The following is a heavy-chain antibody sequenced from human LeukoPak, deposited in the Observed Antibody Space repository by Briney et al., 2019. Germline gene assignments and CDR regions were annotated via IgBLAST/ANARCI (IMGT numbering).Heavy chain of an antibody. Sequence: ASVKVSCKASGYTFTSYDINWVRQATGQGLEWMGWMNPNSGNTGYAQKFQGRVTMTRNTSISTAYMELSSLRSEDTAVYYCARGGYDILTGYPYFGYWGQGTLVTVSS. CDR3: ARGGYDILTGYPYFGY. D-gene: IGHD3-9*01. V-gene: IGHV1-8*01. CDR2: MNPNSGNT. J-gene: IGHJ4*02. CDR1: GYTFTSYD.